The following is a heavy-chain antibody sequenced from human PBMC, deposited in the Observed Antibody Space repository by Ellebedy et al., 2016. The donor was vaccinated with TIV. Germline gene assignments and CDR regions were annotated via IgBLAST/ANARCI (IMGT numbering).Heavy chain of an antibody. Sequence: PGGSLRLSCAASGFTFSSYGMHWVRQAPGKGLEWVALTQYDGSEENYAESVKGRFTISRDNSKNTFYLQMNSLRTEDTAVYYCAKDWDMGSAPRYYFDYWGQGTLVTVSS. D-gene: IGHD3-10*01. CDR2: TQYDGSEE. J-gene: IGHJ4*02. CDR3: AKDWDMGSAPRYYFDY. V-gene: IGHV3-30*02. CDR1: GFTFSSYG.